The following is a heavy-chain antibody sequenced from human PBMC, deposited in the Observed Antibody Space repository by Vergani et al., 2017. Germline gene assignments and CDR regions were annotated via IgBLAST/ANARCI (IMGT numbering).Heavy chain of an antibody. D-gene: IGHD5-24*01. CDR1: GYSFTSYW. V-gene: IGHV5-51*03. Sequence: EVQLVLSGAEVKTPGDSLKISCKGSGYSFTSYWIGWVRQMPGKGLEWMGNIYPGDSDTRYSPSFQGPVAISADKSISSAYLQRSSLKASDTAMYYCARDLRKMATIAVVGYWGQGTLVTVSS. J-gene: IGHJ4*02. CDR2: IYPGDSDT. CDR3: ARDLRKMATIAVVGY.